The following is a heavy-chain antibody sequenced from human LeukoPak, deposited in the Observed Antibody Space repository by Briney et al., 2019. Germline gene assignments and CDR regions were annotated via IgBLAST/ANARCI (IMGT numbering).Heavy chain of an antibody. CDR3: ASPHDSSGWYFDY. D-gene: IGHD6-19*01. V-gene: IGHV3-21*01. CDR2: ISSSSSYI. Sequence: GGSLRLSCAASGFTFSSYSMNWVRQAPGKGLEWVSSISSSSSYIYYADSVKGRFTISRDNAKNSLYLQMNSLRAEDTAVYYCASPHDSSGWYFDYWGQGTLVTVSA. CDR1: GFTFSSYS. J-gene: IGHJ4*02.